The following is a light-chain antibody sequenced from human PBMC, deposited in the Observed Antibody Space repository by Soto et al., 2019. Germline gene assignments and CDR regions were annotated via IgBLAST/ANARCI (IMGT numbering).Light chain of an antibody. J-gene: IGKJ2*01. CDR1: QSISSW. CDR2: DAS. CDR3: QQRSNWPLYT. V-gene: IGKV1-5*01. Sequence: DIQMTQSPSTLSASVGDRVTITCRASQSISSWLAWYQQKPGKAPKLLIYDASSLESGVPSRFSGSGSGTEFTLTISSLQPDDFATYYCQQRSNWPLYTFGQGTKLEIK.